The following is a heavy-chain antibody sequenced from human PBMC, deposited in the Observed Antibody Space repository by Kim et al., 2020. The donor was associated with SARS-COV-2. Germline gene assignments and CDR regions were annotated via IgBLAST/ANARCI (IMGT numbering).Heavy chain of an antibody. D-gene: IGHD2-2*02. V-gene: IGHV4-4*07. Sequence: SETLSLTCTVSGGSISSYYWSWIRQPAGKGLEWIGRIYTSGSTNYNPSLKSRVTMSVDTSKNQFSLKLSSVTAADTAVYYCARDRVVVPAAIPDYYYYYMDVWGKGTTVTVSS. CDR2: IYTSGST. J-gene: IGHJ6*03. CDR3: ARDRVVVPAAIPDYYYYYMDV. CDR1: GGSISSYY.